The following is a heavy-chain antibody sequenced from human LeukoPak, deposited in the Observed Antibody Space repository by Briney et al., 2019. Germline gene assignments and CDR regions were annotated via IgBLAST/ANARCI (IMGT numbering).Heavy chain of an antibody. J-gene: IGHJ4*02. CDR1: GGSISSYY. CDR2: IYYSGST. Sequence: PSETLSLTCTVSGGSISSYYWSWIRQPPGKGLEWIGYIYYSGSTNYNPSLKSRVTISVDTSKNQFSLKLSSVTAADTAAYYCARHSGGYDYFDYWGQGTLVTVSS. D-gene: IGHD2-15*01. V-gene: IGHV4-59*08. CDR3: ARHSGGYDYFDY.